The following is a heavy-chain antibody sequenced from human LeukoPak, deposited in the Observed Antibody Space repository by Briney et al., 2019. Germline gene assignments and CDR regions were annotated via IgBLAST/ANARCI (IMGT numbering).Heavy chain of an antibody. Sequence: SETLSLTCTVSGGSISSYYWSWIRQSAGKGLEWIGRIYTSGSTNYNPSLKSRVTMSVDTSKNQFSLKLSSVTAADTAVYYCASVRSSSYLFDYWGQGTLVTVSS. V-gene: IGHV4-4*07. J-gene: IGHJ4*02. D-gene: IGHD6-6*01. CDR1: GGSISSYY. CDR2: IYTSGST. CDR3: ASVRSSSYLFDY.